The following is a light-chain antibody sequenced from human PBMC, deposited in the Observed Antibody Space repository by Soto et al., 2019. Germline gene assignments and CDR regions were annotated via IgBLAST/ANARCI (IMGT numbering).Light chain of an antibody. J-gene: IGLJ1*01. CDR1: TSNIGSNY. CDR3: GSWGSSVTGSFYV. Sequence: QSVLTQPPSVSAAPGQTVTISCSGDTSNIGSNYVSWYQQVPGKAPKLLIYDNENRPSGIPDRFSGSRSGTSATLAITGLQTVDEAIYYCGSWGSSVTGSFYVFGSATKVTVL. CDR2: DNE. V-gene: IGLV1-51*01.